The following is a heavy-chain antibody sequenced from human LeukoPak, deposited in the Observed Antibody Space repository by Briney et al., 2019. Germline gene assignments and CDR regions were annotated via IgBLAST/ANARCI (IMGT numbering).Heavy chain of an antibody. V-gene: IGHV3-30*18. D-gene: IGHD3-3*01. J-gene: IGHJ4*02. Sequence: GRSLRLSCAASGFTFSSHGMHWVRQAPGKGLEWVAVISYDGSNKYYADSVKGRFTISRDNSKNTLYLQMNSLRAEDTAVYYCAKDTSGPFDYWGQGTLVTVSS. CDR2: ISYDGSNK. CDR3: AKDTSGPFDY. CDR1: GFTFSSHG.